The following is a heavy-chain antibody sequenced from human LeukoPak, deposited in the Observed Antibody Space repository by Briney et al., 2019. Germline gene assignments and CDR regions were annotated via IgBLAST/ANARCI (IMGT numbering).Heavy chain of an antibody. CDR3: ARRYCTPSSCYSDY. D-gene: IGHD2-8*01. CDR1: AFIFSGHW. J-gene: IGHJ4*02. Sequence: GGSLRLSCEGSAFIFSGHWMNWVRQTPGKGLEWVASIKEDGSERQYVDSVKGRFSISRDNAESSLYLQMNSLRAGDTAVYYCARRYCTPSSCYSDYWGQGALVTVSS. V-gene: IGHV3-7*01. CDR2: IKEDGSER.